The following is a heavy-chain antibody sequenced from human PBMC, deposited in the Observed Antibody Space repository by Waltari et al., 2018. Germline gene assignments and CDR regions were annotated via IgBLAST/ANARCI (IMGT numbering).Heavy chain of an antibody. CDR2: ISSSGGTI. V-gene: IGHV3-11*01. D-gene: IGHD6-19*01. J-gene: IGHJ4*02. CDR3: ARVKIVVAGTFPDY. Sequence: WIRQAPGKGLECVSYISSSGGTIYYADSVKGRFTISRDNAKNSLYLQMNSLRAEDTALYYCARVKIVVAGTFPDYWGQGTLVTVSS.